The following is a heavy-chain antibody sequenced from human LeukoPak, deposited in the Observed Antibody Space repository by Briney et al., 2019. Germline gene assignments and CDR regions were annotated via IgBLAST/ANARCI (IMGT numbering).Heavy chain of an antibody. J-gene: IGHJ1*01. CDR2: IYHSGST. V-gene: IGHV4-59*01. CDR1: GGSISTYY. Sequence: SETLSLTCTVSGGSISTYYWNWIRQPPGKGLEWIGYIYHSGSTNYNPSLQSRVTISVDTSKNQFSLNLNSVTAADTAVYYCARGGAARLHFQNWGQGSLVTVSS. CDR3: ARGGAARLHFQN. D-gene: IGHD6-6*01.